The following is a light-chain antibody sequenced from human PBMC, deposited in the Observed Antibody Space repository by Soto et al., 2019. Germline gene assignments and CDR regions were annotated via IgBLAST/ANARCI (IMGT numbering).Light chain of an antibody. J-gene: IGKJ1*01. CDR1: QSVTGSY. CDR2: GAS. Sequence: EIVLTQSPGTLSLSPGERDTLSCRASQSVTGSYLAWYQQKPGQAPRLLIYGASTRATGIPDRFSGSGSGKVFTLTISRLELEDFAGYYCQQYGRSPPKTFGQGTKVEIK. CDR3: QQYGRSPPKT. V-gene: IGKV3-20*01.